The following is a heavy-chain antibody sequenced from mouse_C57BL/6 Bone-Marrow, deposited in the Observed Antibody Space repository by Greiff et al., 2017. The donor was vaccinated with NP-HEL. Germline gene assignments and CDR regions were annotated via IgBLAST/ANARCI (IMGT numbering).Heavy chain of an antibody. CDR3: ARPYGNYLLSWFAY. CDR1: GFTFSSYG. V-gene: IGHV5-6*01. CDR2: ISSGGSYT. D-gene: IGHD2-10*02. J-gene: IGHJ3*01. Sequence: EVQLVESGGDLVKPGGSLKLSCAASGFTFSSYGMSWVRQTPDKRLEWVATISSGGSYTYYPDSVKGRFTISRDNAKNTLYLQMSSLKSEDTAMYYCARPYGNYLLSWFAYWGQGTLVTVSA.